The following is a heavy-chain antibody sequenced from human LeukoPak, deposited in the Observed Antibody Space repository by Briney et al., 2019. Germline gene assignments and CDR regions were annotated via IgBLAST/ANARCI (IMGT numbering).Heavy chain of an antibody. CDR1: GGTFSSYA. CDR3: ARVPPRTFYSGSYLGYFQH. CDR2: IIPIFGTA. J-gene: IGHJ1*01. Sequence: SVKVSCKASGGTFSSYAISWLRQAPGQGLEWMGGIIPIFGTANYAQKFQGRVTITTDESTSTAYMELSSLRSEDTAVYYCARVPPRTFYSGSYLGYFQHWGQGTLVTVSS. V-gene: IGHV1-69*05. D-gene: IGHD1-26*01.